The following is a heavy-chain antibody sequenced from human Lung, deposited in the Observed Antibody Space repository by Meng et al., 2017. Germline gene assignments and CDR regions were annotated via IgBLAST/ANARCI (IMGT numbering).Heavy chain of an antibody. CDR3: TKNDFYCLGY. D-gene: IGHD2-21*01. CDR1: GGSISRNNW. Sequence: GHWREAGPCLGNPSGTLSRTWASSGGSISRNNWWSCVRQPPGKGLEWIGEIYHSGSTKYNPSLKSRITISVDKPKNQFSLTLSSVTAADTAVYYCTKNDFYCLGYWGQGTLVTVSS. V-gene: IGHV4-4*02. J-gene: IGHJ4*02. CDR2: IYHSGST.